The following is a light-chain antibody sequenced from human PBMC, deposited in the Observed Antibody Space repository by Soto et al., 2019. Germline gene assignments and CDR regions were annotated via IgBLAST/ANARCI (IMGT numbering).Light chain of an antibody. V-gene: IGKV3-15*01. CDR2: GAS. Sequence: EIVMTQSPAILSVSPGDGATLFCRASQSIRNNFLAWYQHKPGQAPRLLIHGASTRATGVPARFSGSASETEFTLTISSLQSEDFAVYYCQQYSASPLTFGGGTKVEI. J-gene: IGKJ4*01. CDR1: QSIRNN. CDR3: QQYSASPLT.